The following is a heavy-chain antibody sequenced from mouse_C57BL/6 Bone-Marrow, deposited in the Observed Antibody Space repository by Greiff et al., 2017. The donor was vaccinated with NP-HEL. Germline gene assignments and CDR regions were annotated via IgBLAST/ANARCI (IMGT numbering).Heavy chain of an antibody. CDR2: IDPEYGYT. CDR1: GYNFKDDY. Sequence: EVQLQQSGAELVRPGASVKLSCKASGYNFKDDYMHWVKQRPEQGLEWIGEIDPEYGYTEYAPKFQGKATMTADKSSNTAYMQLISLTSEDSAVYYCSSGYPDWYIDVWVTGTTITVS. V-gene: IGHV14-4*01. D-gene: IGHD2-2*01. CDR3: SSGYPDWYIDV. J-gene: IGHJ1*03.